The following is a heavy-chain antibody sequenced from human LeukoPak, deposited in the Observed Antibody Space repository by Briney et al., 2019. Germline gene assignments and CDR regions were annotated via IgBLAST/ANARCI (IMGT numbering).Heavy chain of an antibody. CDR2: IYSGGST. CDR3: ARDNKVLWFGELN. V-gene: IGHV3-66*01. D-gene: IGHD3-10*01. Sequence: GGSLRLSCAASGFTVSSNYMSWVRQAPGKGLEWVSVIYSGGSTYYADSVKGRFTISRDNSKNTLYLQMNSLRAEDTAVYYCARDNKVLWFGELNWGQGTLVTVSS. J-gene: IGHJ4*02. CDR1: GFTVSSNY.